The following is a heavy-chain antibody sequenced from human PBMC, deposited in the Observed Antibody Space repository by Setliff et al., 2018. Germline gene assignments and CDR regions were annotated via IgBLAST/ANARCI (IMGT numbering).Heavy chain of an antibody. D-gene: IGHD3-10*01. CDR2: VYQSGST. J-gene: IGHJ6*03. CDR3: ARDNRARHYMDV. V-gene: IGHV4-30-2*01. Sequence: SETLSLTCAVSGASISSGGHSWSWIRQPPGEGLEWIGCVYQSGSTYSNPSLNSRVTISADTSKNQFSLNLSSVTAADTAVYYCARDNRARHYMDVWGKGTTVTVSS. CDR1: GASISSGGHS.